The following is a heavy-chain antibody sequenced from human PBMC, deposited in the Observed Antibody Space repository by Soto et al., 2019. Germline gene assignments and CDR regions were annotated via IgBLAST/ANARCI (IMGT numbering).Heavy chain of an antibody. CDR2: ISGRGGNT. D-gene: IGHD2-15*01. CDR1: GFTFSNYA. J-gene: IGHJ4*02. Sequence: GGSLRLSCAASGFTFSNYAMSWVRQAPGKGLEWVSTISGRGGNTYYEDSVKGRFTISRDNSRNTLYLQMDSLRVEDSAVYSCAKAGCSGGTCYLYYFDYWGQGALVTVSS. V-gene: IGHV3-23*01. CDR3: AKAGCSGGTCYLYYFDY.